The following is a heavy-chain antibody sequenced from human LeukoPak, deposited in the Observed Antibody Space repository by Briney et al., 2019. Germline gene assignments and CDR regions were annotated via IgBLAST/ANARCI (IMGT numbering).Heavy chain of an antibody. Sequence: SETLSLTCAVYGGSFSCYYWSWIRQPPGEGLEWIGEINHSGSTNYNPSLKSRVTISVDTSKNQFSLKLSSVTAADTAVYYCARGGGNSYDNGRYHYYYYMDVWGKGTTVTVSS. V-gene: IGHV4-34*01. D-gene: IGHD3-22*01. CDR2: INHSGST. J-gene: IGHJ6*03. CDR3: ARGGGNSYDNGRYHYYYYMDV. CDR1: GGSFSCYY.